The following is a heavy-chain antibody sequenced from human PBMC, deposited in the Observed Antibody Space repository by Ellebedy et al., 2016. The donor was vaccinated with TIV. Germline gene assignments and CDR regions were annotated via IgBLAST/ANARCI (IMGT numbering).Heavy chain of an antibody. V-gene: IGHV3-23*01. CDR1: GFTFSSYA. CDR3: AKLPVAYNWNYADDS. D-gene: IGHD1-7*01. CDR2: ISGSGGGT. Sequence: GESLKISCAASGFTFSSYAMKWVRQAPGKGLEWVSGISGSGGGTYYTDSVKGRFTISRDNSKNTLFLQMNSLRAEDTAVYYCAKLPVAYNWNYADDSWGQGTLVTVSS. J-gene: IGHJ5*01.